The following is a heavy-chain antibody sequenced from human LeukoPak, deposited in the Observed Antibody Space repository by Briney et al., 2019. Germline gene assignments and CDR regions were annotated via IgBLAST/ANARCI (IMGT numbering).Heavy chain of an antibody. CDR3: ARLVVGGYRYYYMDV. Sequence: PSQTLSLTCTVSGGSISSGSYYWSWIRQPAGKGLEWIGRIYTSGSTNYNPSLKSRVTISVDTSKNQFSLKLSSVTAADTAVYYCARLVVGGYRYYYMDVWGKGTTVTVSS. V-gene: IGHV4-61*02. D-gene: IGHD3-16*02. CDR2: IYTSGST. CDR1: GGSISSGSYY. J-gene: IGHJ6*03.